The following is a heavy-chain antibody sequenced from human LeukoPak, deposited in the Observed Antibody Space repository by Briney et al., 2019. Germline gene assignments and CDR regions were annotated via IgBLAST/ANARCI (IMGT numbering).Heavy chain of an antibody. D-gene: IGHD3-3*01. J-gene: IGHJ4*02. Sequence: PGGSLRPSCAASGFTFSSYAMSWVRQAPGKGLEWVSAISGSGGSTYYADSVKGRFTISRDNSKNTLYLQMNSLRAEDTAVYYCAKGPYYDFWSGYYMAPFDYWGQGTLVTVSS. CDR3: AKGPYYDFWSGYYMAPFDY. CDR2: ISGSGGST. V-gene: IGHV3-23*01. CDR1: GFTFSSYA.